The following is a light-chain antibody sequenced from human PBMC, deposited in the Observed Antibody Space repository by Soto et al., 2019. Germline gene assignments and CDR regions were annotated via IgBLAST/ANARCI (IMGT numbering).Light chain of an antibody. CDR2: EVS. CDR1: SSDIGGYKY. V-gene: IGLV2-14*01. J-gene: IGLJ3*02. Sequence: QSALTQPASVSGSPGQSITISCTGTSSDIGGYKYVSWYQQYPGKAPKLMIYEVSNWPSGVSNRFSGSKSGNTASLTISGLQAEDEADYYCSSHTSSNTWVFGGGTSSPS. CDR3: SSHTSSNTWV.